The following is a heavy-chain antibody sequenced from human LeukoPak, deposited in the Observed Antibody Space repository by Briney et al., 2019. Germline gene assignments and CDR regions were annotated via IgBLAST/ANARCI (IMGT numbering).Heavy chain of an antibody. V-gene: IGHV3-66*02. J-gene: IGHJ4*02. CDR3: ASPKFYDFWSGYPDNQDY. CDR1: GFTVSSNY. D-gene: IGHD3-3*01. Sequence: GGSLRLSCAASGFTVSSNYMSWVRQDPGKGPEWVSVIYSGGSTYYADSVKGRFTISRDNSKNTLYLQMNSLRAEDTAVYYCASPKFYDFWSGYPDNQDYWGQGTLVTVSS. CDR2: IYSGGST.